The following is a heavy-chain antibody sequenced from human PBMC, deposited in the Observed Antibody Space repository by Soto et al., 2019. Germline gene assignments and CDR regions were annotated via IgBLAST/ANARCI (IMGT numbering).Heavy chain of an antibody. J-gene: IGHJ3*02. D-gene: IGHD2-15*01. Sequence: ASVKVSCKASGYTFTSYGINWVRQAPGQGLEWMGWISAHNSDTNYAQKSQGRVTMTTDTPTSTAFMELRSLRSDDTAVYYCARAARYCSGGVCYPDAFDMWGQGTMVTV. CDR3: ARAARYCSGGVCYPDAFDM. CDR1: GYTFTSYG. CDR2: ISAHNSDT. V-gene: IGHV1-18*01.